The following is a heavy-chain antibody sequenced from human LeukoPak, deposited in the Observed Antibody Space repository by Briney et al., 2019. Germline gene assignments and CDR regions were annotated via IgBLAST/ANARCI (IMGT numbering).Heavy chain of an antibody. J-gene: IGHJ1*01. V-gene: IGHV4-59*01. D-gene: IGHD6-13*01. CDR2: IYYSGST. CDR1: GGSISSYY. Sequence: ASETPSLTCTVSGGSISSYYWSWIRQPPGKGLEWIGYIYYSGSTNYNPSLKSRVTISVDTSKNQFSLKLSSVTAADTAVYYCARIAAAGQGNKYFQHWGQGTLVTVSS. CDR3: ARIAAAGQGNKYFQH.